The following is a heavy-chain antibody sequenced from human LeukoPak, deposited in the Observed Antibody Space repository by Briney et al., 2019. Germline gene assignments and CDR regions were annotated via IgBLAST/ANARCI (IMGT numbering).Heavy chain of an antibody. Sequence: PGRSLRLSCAASGFTFSSYAMHWVRQAPGKGLEWVAVISYDGSNKYYADSVKGRFTISRDNSKNTLYLQMNSLRAEDTAVYYCARDVLPWTYWGQGTLVTVSS. CDR3: ARDVLPWTY. CDR1: GFTFSSYA. D-gene: IGHD3/OR15-3a*01. CDR2: ISYDGSNK. J-gene: IGHJ4*02. V-gene: IGHV3-30*04.